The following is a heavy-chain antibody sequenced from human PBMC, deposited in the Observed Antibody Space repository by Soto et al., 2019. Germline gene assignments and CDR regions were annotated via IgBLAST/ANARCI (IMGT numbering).Heavy chain of an antibody. Sequence: GASVKVSCKAAGYTFTSYYMHWVRQAPGQGLEWMGIINPSGGSTSYAQKFQGRVTMTRDTSTSTVYMELSSLRSEDTAVYYCAREGYYDSSGYPTIDYWGQGTLVPVYS. CDR2: INPSGGST. D-gene: IGHD3-22*01. CDR3: AREGYYDSSGYPTIDY. V-gene: IGHV1-46*01. J-gene: IGHJ4*02. CDR1: GYTFTSYY.